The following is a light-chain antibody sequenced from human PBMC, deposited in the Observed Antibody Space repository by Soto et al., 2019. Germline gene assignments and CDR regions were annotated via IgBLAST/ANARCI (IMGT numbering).Light chain of an antibody. CDR3: QQYHSYSFT. CDR1: QSISSW. V-gene: IGKV1-5*03. CDR2: KAS. Sequence: DIQMTQSPSTLSASVGDRVTITFRASQSISSWLAWYQQKPGKAPKLLIYKASSLESGVPSRFSGSGSGTEFTLTISSLQPDDFATYYCQQYHSYSFTFGPGTKVDIK. J-gene: IGKJ3*01.